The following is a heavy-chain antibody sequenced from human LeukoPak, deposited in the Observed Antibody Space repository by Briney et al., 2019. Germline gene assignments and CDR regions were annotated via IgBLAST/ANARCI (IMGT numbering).Heavy chain of an antibody. Sequence: PGGSLRLSCAASGFTVTSNYMTWVRQAPGKGLEWVSVIYSGGGTNYADSVKGRFTISRDNSKDTLYLQMTSLRAEDTALYYCARGNFGYHSIWSFDPWGQGTLVTVSS. V-gene: IGHV3-66*01. CDR2: IYSGGGT. J-gene: IGHJ5*02. CDR3: ARGNFGYHSIWSFDP. CDR1: GFTVTSNY. D-gene: IGHD6-13*01.